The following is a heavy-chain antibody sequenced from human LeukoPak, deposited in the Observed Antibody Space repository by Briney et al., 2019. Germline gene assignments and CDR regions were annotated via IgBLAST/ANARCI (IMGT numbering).Heavy chain of an antibody. J-gene: IGHJ4*02. CDR3: ARSDCSSTRCLYFDY. CDR2: INWNGGST. D-gene: IGHD2-2*01. CDR1: GFTFDDYG. V-gene: IGHV3-20*01. Sequence: PGGSLRLSCAASGFTFDDYGMSWVRQAPGKGLEWVSGINWNGGSTGYADSVKGRFTISRDNAKNSLYLQMNSLRAEDTALYHCARSDCSSTRCLYFDYWGQGTLVTVSS.